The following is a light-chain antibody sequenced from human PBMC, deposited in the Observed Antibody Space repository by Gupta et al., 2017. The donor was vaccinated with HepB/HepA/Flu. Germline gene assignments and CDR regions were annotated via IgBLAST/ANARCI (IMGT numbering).Light chain of an antibody. CDR3: SSYTSSSTQV. CDR2: DVS. Sequence: QSALPQPASVSGSPGQSIPISCTGTSSDVGGYNYVSWYQQHPGKAPKLMIYDVSNRPSGVSNRFSGSKSGNTASLTISGLQAEDEADYYCSSYTSSSTQVFGTGTKVTVL. V-gene: IGLV2-14*01. J-gene: IGLJ1*01. CDR1: SSDVGGYNY.